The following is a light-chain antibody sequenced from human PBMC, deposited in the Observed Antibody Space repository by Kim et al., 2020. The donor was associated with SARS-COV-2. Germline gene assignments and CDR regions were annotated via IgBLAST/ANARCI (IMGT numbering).Light chain of an antibody. CDR3: QQYVGYSWT. Sequence: GSVGDGVTITCRASQSISSWLAWYQQKPAKAPRRLSQKESSLESGVPSRFSGSGSGTEFTLTISSLQPDDFATYYCQQYVGYSWTFGQGTKVDIK. J-gene: IGKJ1*01. CDR2: KES. V-gene: IGKV1-5*03. CDR1: QSISSW.